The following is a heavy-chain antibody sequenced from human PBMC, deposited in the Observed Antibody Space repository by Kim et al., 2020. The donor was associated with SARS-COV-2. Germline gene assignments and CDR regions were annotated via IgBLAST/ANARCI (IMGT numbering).Heavy chain of an antibody. CDR3: ARALWFGEIDY. CDR2: IYYSGST. Sequence: SETLSLTCTVSGGSISSSSYYWGWIRQPPGKGLEWIGSIYYSGSTYYNPSLKSRVTISVDTSKNQFSLKLSSVTAADTAVYYCARALWFGEIDYWGQGTLVTVSS. V-gene: IGHV4-39*01. CDR1: GGSISSSSYY. J-gene: IGHJ4*02. D-gene: IGHD3-10*01.